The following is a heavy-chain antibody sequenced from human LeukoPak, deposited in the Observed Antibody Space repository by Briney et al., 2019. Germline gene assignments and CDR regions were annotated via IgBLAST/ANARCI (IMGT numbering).Heavy chain of an antibody. J-gene: IGHJ4*02. CDR1: GFSVEAYG. CDR2: ITWNSDDM. V-gene: IGHV3-9*01. Sequence: GRSLRLSCAASGFSVEAYGMDWVRQAPVKGLEWVSGITWNSDDMAYADSVKGRFTISRDNAKNCLYLQMNSLTVEDTALYYCTRVTSWRTGFDYWGQGTLVTVSS. D-gene: IGHD1-1*01. CDR3: TRVTSWRTGFDY.